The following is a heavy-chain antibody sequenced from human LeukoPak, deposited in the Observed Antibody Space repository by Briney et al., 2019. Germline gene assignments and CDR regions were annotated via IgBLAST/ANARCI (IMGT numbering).Heavy chain of an antibody. CDR2: INPGNSDI. CDR3: STRAFSDTSPVA. Sequence: HGESLKISCKHSGYNFASQWIGWVRQMPGKGLEWMDIINPGNSDIVYTPSFQGQVSFSADKSTSTVFLQWGSLKASDTAIYYCSTRAFSDTSPVAWGQGTLVTVSS. V-gene: IGHV5-51*01. J-gene: IGHJ5*02. D-gene: IGHD3-22*01. CDR1: GYNFASQW.